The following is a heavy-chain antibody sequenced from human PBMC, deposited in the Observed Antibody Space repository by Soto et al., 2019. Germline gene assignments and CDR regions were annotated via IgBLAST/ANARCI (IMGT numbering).Heavy chain of an antibody. V-gene: IGHV3-13*04. CDR2: IGTAGDT. Sequence: PGGSLRLSCAASGFTFSSYDMHWVRQATGKGLEWVSAIGTAGDTYYADSVKGRFTISRDNSKNTMYLQMNSLRPEDTAVYYCKREGNGYKYYFDYWGQGTLVTVSS. CDR1: GFTFSSYD. J-gene: IGHJ4*02. D-gene: IGHD5-12*01. CDR3: KREGNGYKYYFDY.